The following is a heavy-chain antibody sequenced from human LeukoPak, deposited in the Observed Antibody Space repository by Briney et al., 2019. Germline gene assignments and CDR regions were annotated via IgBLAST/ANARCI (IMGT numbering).Heavy chain of an antibody. CDR1: GYTFTDYY. J-gene: IGHJ3*02. V-gene: IGHV1-2*02. D-gene: IGHD3-3*01. CDR2: INPNSGGT. Sequence: ASVKVSCKASGYTFTDYYMHWVRQAPGQGLEWMGWINPNSGGTNYAQKFYARVTMTRDTSISTAYMELSRLRSDDTAVYYCARGLNNRKSGRRFDVFEIWGQGTMVTVSS. CDR3: ARGLNNRKSGRRFDVFEI.